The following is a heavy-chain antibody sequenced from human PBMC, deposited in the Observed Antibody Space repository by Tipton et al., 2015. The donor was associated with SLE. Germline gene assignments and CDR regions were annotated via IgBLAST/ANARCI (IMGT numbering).Heavy chain of an antibody. V-gene: IGHV4-34*01. D-gene: IGHD1-1*01. Sequence: TLSLTCAVYGGSFSAYYWSWIRQPPGKGLEWIGEINHSGSTNYNPSLKSRVTFSVDMSKNQFSLKLSSVTAADTAVYYCARAPGLERSYYYYYYMDVWDKGTTVTVSS. CDR1: GGSFSAYY. CDR3: ARAPGLERSYYYYYYMDV. J-gene: IGHJ6*03. CDR2: INHSGST.